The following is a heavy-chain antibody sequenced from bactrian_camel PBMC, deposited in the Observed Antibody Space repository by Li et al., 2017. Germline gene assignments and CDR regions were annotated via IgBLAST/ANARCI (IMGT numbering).Heavy chain of an antibody. D-gene: IGHD2*01. CDR2: IATGSGNT. J-gene: IGHJ4*01. CDR3: AARPRCSSVMGFILSGGSRSQMGAAY. CDR1: GSTIENYC. Sequence: VQLVESGGGLVQPGGSLRLSCAASGSTIENYCMGWFRAPPGKRREGVARIATGSGNTYYADSVKGRFAIFQDNAKNTVYLQLNDLRPEDTAMYYCAARPRCSSVMGFILSGGSRSQMGAAYWGQGTQVTVS. V-gene: IGHV3S36*01.